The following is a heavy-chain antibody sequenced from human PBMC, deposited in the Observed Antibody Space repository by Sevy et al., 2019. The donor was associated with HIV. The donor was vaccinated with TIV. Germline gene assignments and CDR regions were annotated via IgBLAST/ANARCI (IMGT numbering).Heavy chain of an antibody. CDR3: ARVLGAYSSSL. Sequence: GGSLRLSCAASGFTFSSYSMNWVRQAPGKGLEWVSYISSSSSTIYYADSVKGRFTISRDNAKNSLYLQMNSLRAEDTAVYYCARVLGAYSSSLWGQGTLVTVSS. D-gene: IGHD6-6*01. V-gene: IGHV3-48*01. CDR1: GFTFSSYS. J-gene: IGHJ4*02. CDR2: ISSSSSTI.